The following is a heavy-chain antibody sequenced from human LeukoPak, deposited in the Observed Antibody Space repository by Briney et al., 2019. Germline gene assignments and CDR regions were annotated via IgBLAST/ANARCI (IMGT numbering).Heavy chain of an antibody. Sequence: GGSLRLSCAASGFTFSSYAMHWVRQAPGKGLEYVSAISSNGGSTYYANTVKGRFTISRDNSKNTLYLQMGSLRAEDMAVYYCASPGAYYWGQGTLVTVSS. CDR1: GFTFSSYA. V-gene: IGHV3-64*01. CDR3: ASPGAYY. J-gene: IGHJ4*02. CDR2: ISSNGGST.